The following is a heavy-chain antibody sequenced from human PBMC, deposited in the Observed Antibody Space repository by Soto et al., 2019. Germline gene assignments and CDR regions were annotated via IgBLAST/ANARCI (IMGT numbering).Heavy chain of an antibody. J-gene: IGHJ3*02. Sequence: GGSLRLSCAASGFTFSSYAMSWVRQAPGKGLEWVSAISGSGGSTYYADSVKGRFTISRDNSKNTLYLQMNSLRAEDTAVYYCAKDLPRYCRSTSCYKSNDAFDIWGRGTMVTVSS. V-gene: IGHV3-23*01. CDR2: ISGSGGST. D-gene: IGHD2-2*02. CDR1: GFTFSSYA. CDR3: AKDLPRYCRSTSCYKSNDAFDI.